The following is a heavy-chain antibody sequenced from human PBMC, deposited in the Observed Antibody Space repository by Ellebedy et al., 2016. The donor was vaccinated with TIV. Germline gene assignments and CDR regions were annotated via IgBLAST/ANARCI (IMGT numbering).Heavy chain of an antibody. CDR2: INHSGST. J-gene: IGHJ3*02. V-gene: IGHV4-34*01. D-gene: IGHD5-24*01. Sequence: SETLSLXXAVYGGSFSGYYWSWIRQPPGKGLEWIGEINHSGSTNYNPSLKSRVTISVDTSKNQFSLKLSSVTAADTAVYYCARGRGRWLQFTAFDIWGQGTMVTVSS. CDR1: GGSFSGYY. CDR3: ARGRGRWLQFTAFDI.